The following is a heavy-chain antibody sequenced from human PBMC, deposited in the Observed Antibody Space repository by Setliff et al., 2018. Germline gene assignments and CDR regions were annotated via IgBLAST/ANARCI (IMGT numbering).Heavy chain of an antibody. Sequence: SETLSLTCTVSGGSISSYYWNWIRQPPGKGLEWIGSIYHSGSTNYNPSLKSRVTISVDTSKNQFSLKLSSVTAADTALYYCTVYNTGSSKDHYWGQGTPVTVSS. J-gene: IGHJ4*02. CDR1: GGSISSYY. V-gene: IGHV4-59*03. CDR2: IYHSGST. CDR3: TVYNTGSSKDHY. D-gene: IGHD2-8*02.